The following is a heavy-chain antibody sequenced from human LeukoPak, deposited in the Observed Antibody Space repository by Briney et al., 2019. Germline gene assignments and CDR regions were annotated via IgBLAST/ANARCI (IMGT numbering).Heavy chain of an antibody. CDR1: GYSISSGYY. D-gene: IGHD2-2*01. Sequence: SETLSLTCTVSGYSISSGYYWGWIRQPPGKGLEWIGYIYHSGSTYYNPSLKSRVTISVDRSKNQFSLKLSSVTAADTAVYYCAREGPRPAAHAFDIWGQGTMVTVSS. V-gene: IGHV4-38-2*02. J-gene: IGHJ3*02. CDR3: AREGPRPAAHAFDI. CDR2: IYHSGST.